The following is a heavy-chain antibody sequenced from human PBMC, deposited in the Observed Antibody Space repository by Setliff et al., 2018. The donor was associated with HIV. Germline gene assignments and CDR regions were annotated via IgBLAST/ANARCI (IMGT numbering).Heavy chain of an antibody. D-gene: IGHD5-18*01. CDR1: GFTFNNYW. J-gene: IGHJ4*02. V-gene: IGHV3-53*01. CDR2: IYKAGKT. CDR3: AKGGYGGAYYVAGY. Sequence: GGSLRLSCESSGFTFNNYWMSWVRQAPGKGLEWVTLIYKAGKTYYADFVKGRFTIARDDTKNTVSLQMTNLEPGDTAMYYCAKGGYGGAYYVAGYWGQGTKVTVSS.